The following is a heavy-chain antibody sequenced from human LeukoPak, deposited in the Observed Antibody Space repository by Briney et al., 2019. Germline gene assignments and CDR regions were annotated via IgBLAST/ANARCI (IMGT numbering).Heavy chain of an antibody. V-gene: IGHV4-59*01. Sequence: NPSETLSLTCTVSGGSISSYYWSWIRQPPGKGLEWIGYIYYSGSTNYNPSLKSRVTISVDTSKNQFSLQLSSVTAADTAVCYCARYYYDSSGYYSVNWFDPWGQGTLVTVSS. CDR1: GGSISSYY. CDR3: ARYYYDSSGYYSVNWFDP. D-gene: IGHD3-22*01. J-gene: IGHJ5*02. CDR2: IYYSGST.